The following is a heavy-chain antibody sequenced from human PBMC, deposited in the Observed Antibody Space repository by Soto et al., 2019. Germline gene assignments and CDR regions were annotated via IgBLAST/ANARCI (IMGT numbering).Heavy chain of an antibody. J-gene: IGHJ4*02. V-gene: IGHV1-46*01. CDR1: GDTVTDYY. CDR3: ARGGHFVVVTADLDY. D-gene: IGHD2-21*02. Sequence: QVQLVQSGAEVKKPGASVKVSCKASGDTVTDYYIHWVRQAPGQGLEWMGTVNPSGGHTTYAQHFLGRMTMTRDTSTSTLYMELTSLTSEDTAIYYCARGGHFVVVTADLDYWGQGTLVTVSS. CDR2: VNPSGGHT.